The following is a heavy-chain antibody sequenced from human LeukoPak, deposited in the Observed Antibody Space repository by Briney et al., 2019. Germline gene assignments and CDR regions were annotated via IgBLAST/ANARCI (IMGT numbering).Heavy chain of an antibody. D-gene: IGHD6-13*01. J-gene: IGHJ4*02. CDR1: GFTFDDYA. Sequence: GGSLRLSCAASGFTFDDYAMHWVRQAPGKGLEWVSGISWNSGSIGYADSVKGRFTISRDNAKNSLYLQMNSLRAEDTAVYYCARLLRQQLGNDYWGQGTLVTVSS. V-gene: IGHV3-9*01. CDR2: ISWNSGSI. CDR3: ARLLRQQLGNDY.